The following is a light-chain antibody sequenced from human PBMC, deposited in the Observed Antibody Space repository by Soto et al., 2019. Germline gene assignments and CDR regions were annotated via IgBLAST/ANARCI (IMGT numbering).Light chain of an antibody. V-gene: IGLV2-14*01. J-gene: IGLJ1*01. CDR2: EVN. CDR3: SSDTTSNIYV. Sequence: LTQPASVSGSPGQSITFSCTGTSSDIGVYNYVSWYQPHPGKAPKLMIYEVNSRPSWGANRFSGSKSGNTSSLTISGLQAEDEADDYCSSDTTSNIYVFGTGTKLSVL. CDR1: SSDIGVYNY.